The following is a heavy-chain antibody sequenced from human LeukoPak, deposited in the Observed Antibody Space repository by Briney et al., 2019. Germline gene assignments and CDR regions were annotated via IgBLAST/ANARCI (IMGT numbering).Heavy chain of an antibody. J-gene: IGHJ4*02. D-gene: IGHD2-21*02. Sequence: KSSETLSLTCTVSGGSISSYYWTWIRQPPGKGLEWIGYIHYSGSSRSHPSLNSRVTMSVDTSKSQFSLKPTSVTAADTAVYYCARGRRTAVVTDFDYWGQGTLVTVSS. CDR1: GGSISSYY. V-gene: IGHV4-59*01. CDR2: IHYSGSS. CDR3: ARGRRTAVVTDFDY.